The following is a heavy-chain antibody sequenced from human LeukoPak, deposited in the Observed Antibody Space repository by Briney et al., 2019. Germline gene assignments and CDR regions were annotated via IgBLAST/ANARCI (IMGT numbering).Heavy chain of an antibody. D-gene: IGHD3-10*01. V-gene: IGHV1-18*01. CDR2: ISAYNGNT. CDR1: GYTFTSYG. Sequence: ASVNVSYKPSGYTFTSYGISWVRQAPGQGLEGMGWISAYNGNTNYAQKLQGRVTMTTDTSTRTAYMELRSLRTDDTAVYYCARDNSGSGSYYKWGQGTLVTVPS. CDR3: ARDNSGSGSYYK. J-gene: IGHJ4*02.